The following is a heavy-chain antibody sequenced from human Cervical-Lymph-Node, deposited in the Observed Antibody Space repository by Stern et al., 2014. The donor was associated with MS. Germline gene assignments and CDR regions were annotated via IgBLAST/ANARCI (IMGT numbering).Heavy chain of an antibody. Sequence: QVQLQESGPGLVKPSETLSLTCTVSGGSISSYYWSWIRQPPGKGLEWIGYIYYSGSSNYNPSLKSRVTISVDTSKNQFSLKLSSVTAADTAVYYCARAYYDSSGYPGDAFDIWGQGTMVTVSS. CDR2: IYYSGSS. CDR3: ARAYYDSSGYPGDAFDI. CDR1: GGSISSYY. J-gene: IGHJ3*02. V-gene: IGHV4-59*01. D-gene: IGHD3-22*01.